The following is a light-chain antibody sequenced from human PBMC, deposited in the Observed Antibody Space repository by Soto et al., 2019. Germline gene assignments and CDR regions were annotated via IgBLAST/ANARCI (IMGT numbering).Light chain of an antibody. Sequence: AIQMTQSPSSLSASVGDRVTITCRASQGIGNDLGWYQQKPGKAPQLLIYDASILQSGVPSRFSGSGSGTDFTLTSISLQPEDFATYYCRRDYLGWTFGQGTKVEIK. V-gene: IGKV1-6*01. CDR3: RRDYLGWT. CDR2: DAS. J-gene: IGKJ1*01. CDR1: QGIGND.